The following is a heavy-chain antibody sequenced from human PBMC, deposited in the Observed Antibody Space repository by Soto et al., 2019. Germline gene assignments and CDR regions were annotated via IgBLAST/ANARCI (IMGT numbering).Heavy chain of an antibody. CDR2: IYYSGSS. CDR1: GGPISSGSYH. Sequence: SETLSLTCTVSGGPISSGSYHWSWIRQHPGKGLEWIGNIYYSGSSYYNPSLKSRATISIDTSKDQFSLRLGSVTAADTAVYHCARVEGSSYYFRHDCWGRGTLVTVSS. CDR3: ARVEGSSYYFRHDC. D-gene: IGHD1-26*01. J-gene: IGHJ4*02. V-gene: IGHV4-31*03.